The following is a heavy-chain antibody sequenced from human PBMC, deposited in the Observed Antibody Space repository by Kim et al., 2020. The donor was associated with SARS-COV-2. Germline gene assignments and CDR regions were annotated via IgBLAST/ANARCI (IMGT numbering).Heavy chain of an antibody. CDR3: ARVYYYGSGSYYKTYYYYGMDV. D-gene: IGHD3-10*01. CDR2: ISSSGSTI. CDR1: GFTFSSYE. J-gene: IGHJ6*02. Sequence: GGSLRLSCAASGFTFSSYEMNWVRQAPGKGLEWVSYISSSGSTIYYADSVKGRFTISRDNAKNSLYLQMNSLRAEDTAVYYCARVYYYGSGSYYKTYYYYGMDVWGQGTTVTVSS. V-gene: IGHV3-48*03.